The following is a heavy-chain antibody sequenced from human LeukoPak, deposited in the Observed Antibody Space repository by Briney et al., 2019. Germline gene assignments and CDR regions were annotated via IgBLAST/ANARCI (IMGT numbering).Heavy chain of an antibody. CDR1: GYTFTSYG. CDR3: ARDRGKVVYCSGGSCYSTYYYYYMDV. V-gene: IGHV1-2*02. D-gene: IGHD2-15*01. Sequence: ASVKVSCKASGYTFTSYGISWVRQAPGQGLEWMGWINPNRGGTNYAQKFQGRVTMTRDTSISTAYMELSRLRSDDTAVYYCARDRGKVVYCSGGSCYSTYYYYYMDVGGKGTTVTISS. CDR2: INPNRGGT. J-gene: IGHJ6*03.